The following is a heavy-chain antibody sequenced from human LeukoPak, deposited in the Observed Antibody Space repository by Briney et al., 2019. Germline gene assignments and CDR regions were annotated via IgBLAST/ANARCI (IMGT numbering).Heavy chain of an antibody. Sequence: GSLRLSCAASGFTFSTYSMNWVRQAPGKGLEWVSFIDTSASYKYYGESMKGRFTISRDNAKKSLYLQMNGLRADDTAVYYCARGRSITLLRGVAVGDGFDIWGQGTMVTVSP. V-gene: IGHV3-21*01. D-gene: IGHD3-10*01. J-gene: IGHJ3*02. CDR1: GFTFSTYS. CDR2: IDTSASYK. CDR3: ARGRSITLLRGVAVGDGFDI.